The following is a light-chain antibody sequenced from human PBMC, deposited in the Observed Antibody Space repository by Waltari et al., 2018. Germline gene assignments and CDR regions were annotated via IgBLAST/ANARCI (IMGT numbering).Light chain of an antibody. CDR1: SLRSYY. CDR3: TSRDSSGNPLYV. Sequence: SSELTQDPAVSVALGQTVRITCQGDSLRSYYASWYQQKPGQAPVLVIYGKNKRPSGIPDRFSCSSSGNTASLTITGAQAEDEADYYCTSRDSSGNPLYVFGTGTKVTVL. J-gene: IGLJ1*01. CDR2: GKN. V-gene: IGLV3-19*01.